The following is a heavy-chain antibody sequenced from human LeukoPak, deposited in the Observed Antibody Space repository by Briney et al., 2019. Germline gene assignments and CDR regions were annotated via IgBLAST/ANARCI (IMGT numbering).Heavy chain of an antibody. J-gene: IGHJ4*02. CDR2: INHSGST. V-gene: IGHV4-34*01. CDR1: GGSFSGYY. CDR3: AYQRITMVRGVIPFAY. Sequence: SETLSLTCAVYGGSFSGYYWSWIRQPPGKGLEWIEEINHSGSTNYNPSLKSRVTISVDTSKNQFSLKLSSVTAADTAVYYCAYQRITMVRGVIPFAYWGQGTLVTVSS. D-gene: IGHD3-10*01.